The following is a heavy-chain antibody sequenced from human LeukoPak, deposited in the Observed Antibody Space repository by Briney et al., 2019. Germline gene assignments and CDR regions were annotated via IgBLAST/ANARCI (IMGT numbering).Heavy chain of an antibody. Sequence: SETLSLTCTVSGGSISSSSYYWSWIRQPPGKGLEWIGEINHSGSTNYNPSLKSRVTISVDTSKNQFSLKLSSVTAADTAVYYCARGLRGSSSIDYWGQGTLVTVSS. V-gene: IGHV4-39*07. D-gene: IGHD6-6*01. J-gene: IGHJ4*02. CDR2: INHSGST. CDR3: ARGLRGSSSIDY. CDR1: GGSISSSSYY.